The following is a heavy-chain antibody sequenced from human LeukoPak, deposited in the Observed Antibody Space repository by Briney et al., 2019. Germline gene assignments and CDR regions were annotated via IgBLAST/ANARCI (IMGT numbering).Heavy chain of an antibody. D-gene: IGHD2/OR15-2a*01. J-gene: IGHJ6*03. CDR3: AKDAYGGATFFYYMDV. CDR1: GFTFYDYA. Sequence: GGSLRLSCAGSGFTFYDYAMHWVRQTPGKGLEWVSGISWNSGNIAYADFVGGRFTISRDNAKNSLSLQMNSLSDEDTAVYYCAKDAYGGATFFYYMDVWGKGTTVTVSS. CDR2: ISWNSGNI. V-gene: IGHV3-9*01.